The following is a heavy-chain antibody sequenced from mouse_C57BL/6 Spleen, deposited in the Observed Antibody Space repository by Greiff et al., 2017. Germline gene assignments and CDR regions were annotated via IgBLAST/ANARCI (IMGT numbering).Heavy chain of an antibody. CDR2: IDPEDGDT. J-gene: IGHJ3*01. CDR3: ARSCDCDVRFAY. CDR1: GFNIKDYY. V-gene: IGHV14-2*01. D-gene: IGHD2-4*01. Sequence: EVQLQESGAELVKPGASVKLSCTASGFNIKDYYMHWVKQRTEQGLEWIGRIDPEDGDTKYAPKFQGKATITADTSSNTAYLQLSSLTSEDAAVYYCARSCDCDVRFAYWGQGTLVTVSA.